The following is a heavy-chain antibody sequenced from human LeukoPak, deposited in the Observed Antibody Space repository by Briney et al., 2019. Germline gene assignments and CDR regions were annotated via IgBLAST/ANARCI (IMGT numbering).Heavy chain of an antibody. Sequence: SVKVSCKASGGVFTTYAISWVRQAPGQGLEWMGGIIPFLGTTNYAQKFQGRVTITADEPSRTAYMELTYLRSDDTAVYYCTIIPNVILFTHYFEYWGQGTLVTVSS. V-gene: IGHV1-69*13. J-gene: IGHJ4*02. CDR3: TIIPNVILFTHYFEY. D-gene: IGHD2-21*01. CDR2: IIPFLGTT. CDR1: GGVFTTYA.